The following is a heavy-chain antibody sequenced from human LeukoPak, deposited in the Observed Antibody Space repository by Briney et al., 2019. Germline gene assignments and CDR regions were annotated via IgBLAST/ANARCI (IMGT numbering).Heavy chain of an antibody. D-gene: IGHD3-10*01. V-gene: IGHV3-48*04. CDR1: GFTFSKFP. Sequence: PGGSLRLSCAASGFTFSKFPMGWVRQAPGRGLEWVSYISSSSSTIYYADSVKGRFTISRDNAKNSLYLQMNSLRAEDTAVYYCARVQTMGFGELLTGFDYWGQGTLVTVSS. J-gene: IGHJ4*02. CDR3: ARVQTMGFGELLTGFDY. CDR2: ISSSSSTI.